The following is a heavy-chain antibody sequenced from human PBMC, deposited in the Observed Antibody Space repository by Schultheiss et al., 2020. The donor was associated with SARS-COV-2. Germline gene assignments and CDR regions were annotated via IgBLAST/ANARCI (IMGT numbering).Heavy chain of an antibody. CDR3: ARLIKGSSSAYYGMDV. Sequence: SETLSLTCAVSGGSISSGGYSWSWIRQPPGKGLEWIGYIYHSGSTYYNPSLKSRVTISVDTSKNQFSLKLSSVTAADTAVYYCARLIKGSSSAYYGMDVWGQGTTVTVSS. CDR2: IYHSGST. J-gene: IGHJ6*02. D-gene: IGHD6-6*01. CDR1: GGSISSGGYS. V-gene: IGHV4-30-2*03.